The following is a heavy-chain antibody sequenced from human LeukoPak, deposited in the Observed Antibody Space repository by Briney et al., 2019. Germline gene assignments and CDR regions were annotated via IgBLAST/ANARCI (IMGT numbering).Heavy chain of an antibody. D-gene: IGHD1-14*01. CDR1: GYTFTSYH. CDR3: VRVPPGTTIYAY. J-gene: IGHJ4*02. CDR2: MNPNNSDI. V-gene: IGHV1-8*01. Sequence: WASVKVSCKASGYTFTSYHINWVRQATGQGLEWVGWMNPNNSDIGYAQKFQGRVTMTRNTSIGTAYMELSSLRSEDTAIYYCVRVPPGTTIYAYWGQGTLDTVSS.